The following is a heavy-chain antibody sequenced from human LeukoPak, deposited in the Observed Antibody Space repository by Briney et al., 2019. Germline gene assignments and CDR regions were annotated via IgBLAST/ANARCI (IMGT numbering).Heavy chain of an antibody. CDR1: GFTFSGSA. CDR2: IGNKANNYAT. CDR3: TRHPVVRYFDWLLAPPGGYMDV. J-gene: IGHJ6*03. D-gene: IGHD3-9*01. Sequence: GGSLRLSCAASGFTFSGSAIHWVRQASGKGLEWVGRIGNKANNYATSHPASVKGRFSISRDDSKNTAYLEMKSLKTEDTAVYYCTRHPVVRYFDWLLAPPGGYMDVWGKGTTVTVSS. V-gene: IGHV3-73*01.